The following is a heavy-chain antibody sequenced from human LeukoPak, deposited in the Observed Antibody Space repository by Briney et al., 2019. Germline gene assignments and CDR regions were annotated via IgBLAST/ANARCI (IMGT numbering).Heavy chain of an antibody. CDR1: GGSISSGGYY. Sequence: SETLSLTCTVSGGSISSGGYYWSWIRQHPGKGLEWLGYIYYSGSTYYNPSLKSRVTISVDTSKNQFSLKLSSVTAADTAVYYCARAVYSNSAFFDYWGQGTLVTVSS. CDR3: ARAVYSNSAFFDY. D-gene: IGHD4-11*01. CDR2: IYYSGST. V-gene: IGHV4-31*03. J-gene: IGHJ4*02.